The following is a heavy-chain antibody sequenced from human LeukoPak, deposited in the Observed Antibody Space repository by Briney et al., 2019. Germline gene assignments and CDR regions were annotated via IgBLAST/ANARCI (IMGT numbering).Heavy chain of an antibody. V-gene: IGHV3-23*01. CDR2: ISGSGGST. CDR3: ANQIERTMIVVVEGGFDY. J-gene: IGHJ4*02. CDR1: GFTFSSYA. D-gene: IGHD3-22*01. Sequence: TGGSLRLSCAASGFTFSSYAMSWVRQAPGKGLEWVPAISGSGGSTYYAGSVKGRFTISRDNSKNTLYLQMNSLRAEDTAVYYCANQIERTMIVVVEGGFDYWGQGTLVTVSS.